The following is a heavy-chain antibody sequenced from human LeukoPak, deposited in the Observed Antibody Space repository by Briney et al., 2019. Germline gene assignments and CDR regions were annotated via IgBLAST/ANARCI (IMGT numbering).Heavy chain of an antibody. Sequence: ASVKVSCKASGYTFTSYYMHWVRQAPGQGLEWMGWINPNSGGTNYAQKFQGRVTMTRDTSISTAYMELSRLRSDDTAVYYCARSEEAYRYYYFDYWGQGTLVTVSS. CDR2: INPNSGGT. CDR1: GYTFTSYY. J-gene: IGHJ4*02. V-gene: IGHV1-2*02. CDR3: ARSEEAYRYYYFDY. D-gene: IGHD3-9*01.